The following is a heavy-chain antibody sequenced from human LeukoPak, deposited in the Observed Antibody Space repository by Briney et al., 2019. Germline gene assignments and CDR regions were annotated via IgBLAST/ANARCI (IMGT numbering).Heavy chain of an antibody. Sequence: GGSLRLSCAASGFTFSSYSMNWVRQAPGKGLEWVSSISSSSSYIYYADSVKGRFTISRDNSKNTLYLQMNSLRAEDTAVYYCAKDATRLRLGELSLIPYWGQGTLVTVSS. D-gene: IGHD3-16*02. J-gene: IGHJ4*02. CDR1: GFTFSSYS. CDR2: ISSSSSYI. CDR3: AKDATRLRLGELSLIPY. V-gene: IGHV3-21*04.